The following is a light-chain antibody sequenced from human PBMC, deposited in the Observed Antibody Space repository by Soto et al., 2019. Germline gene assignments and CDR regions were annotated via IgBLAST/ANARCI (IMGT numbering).Light chain of an antibody. Sequence: EIVMTQSPATLSASPGERATLSCRASQSVSSNLAWYQKKPGQAPRLLIYGASTRATGIPARFSGSGSGTEFTLTVSSLQSEDFAVYYCQQYNNWPQTFGQGTKVEIK. CDR2: GAS. CDR3: QQYNNWPQT. CDR1: QSVSSN. J-gene: IGKJ1*01. V-gene: IGKV3-15*01.